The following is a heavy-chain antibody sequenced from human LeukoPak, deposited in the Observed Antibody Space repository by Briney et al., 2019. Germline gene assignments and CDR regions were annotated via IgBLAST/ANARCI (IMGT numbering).Heavy chain of an antibody. CDR3: VRPRGDL. J-gene: IGHJ5*02. V-gene: IGHV3-7*01. Sequence: PGGSLRLSCAASGFTFSNYWMHWVRQAPGKGLEWVAQIKEDGSEKYYVDSVRGRFTISRDNAKNSLYLQLNSLRAEDAAVYYCVRPRGDLWGQGTLVTVSS. CDR2: IKEDGSEK. CDR1: GFTFSNYW.